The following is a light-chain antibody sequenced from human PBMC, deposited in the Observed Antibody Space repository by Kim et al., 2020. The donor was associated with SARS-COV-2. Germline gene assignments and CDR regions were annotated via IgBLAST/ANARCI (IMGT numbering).Light chain of an antibody. V-gene: IGLV3-1*01. CDR3: QAWDSSIVV. CDR2: QDS. J-gene: IGLJ2*01. Sequence: SYELTQPPSVSVAPGQTASITCSGNNLGDKYACWYQQKPGQSPVLVIYQDSTRPSGIPERFSGSNSGNTATLTISGTQAMDEADYYCQAWDSSIVVFGGGTKLTVL. CDR1: NLGDKY.